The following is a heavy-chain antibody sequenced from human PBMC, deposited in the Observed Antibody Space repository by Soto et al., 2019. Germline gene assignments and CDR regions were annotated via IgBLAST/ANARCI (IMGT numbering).Heavy chain of an antibody. Sequence: QITLKESGPTLVKPTQTLTLTCTFSGFSLSTNGVGVGWIRQPPGKALEWLALIYWDDDKRFSPSLKSRLTITKDTSKKQVVLTVTNMDPVDTAIYYCAHTQYGGNFGYWGQGTLVTVSS. D-gene: IGHD2-15*01. CDR1: GFSLSTNGVG. CDR2: IYWDDDK. V-gene: IGHV2-5*02. J-gene: IGHJ4*02. CDR3: AHTQYGGNFGY.